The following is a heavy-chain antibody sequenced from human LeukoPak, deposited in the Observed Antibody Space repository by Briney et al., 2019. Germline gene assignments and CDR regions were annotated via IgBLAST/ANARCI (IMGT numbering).Heavy chain of an antibody. CDR3: ARGLQYQLLKALGYYYMDV. Sequence: SVKVSCKASGGTFSSHAIAWVRQAPGQGPEWMGGIIPISGTATYAQKFQGRVTITTDDSTRTTYMELSSLTSDDTAVYYCARGLQYQLLKALGYYYMDVWGEGTTVTVSS. CDR2: IIPISGTA. V-gene: IGHV1-69*05. J-gene: IGHJ6*03. CDR1: GGTFSSHA. D-gene: IGHD2-2*01.